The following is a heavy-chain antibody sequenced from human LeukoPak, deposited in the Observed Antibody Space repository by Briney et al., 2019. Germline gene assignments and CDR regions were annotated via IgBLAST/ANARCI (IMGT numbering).Heavy chain of an antibody. D-gene: IGHD6-13*01. J-gene: IGHJ4*02. Sequence: ASVKVSCKAPGYTFTGYYMHWVRQAPGQRLEWMGWINAGNGNTKYSQKFQGRVTITRDTSASTAYMELSSLRSEDTAVYYCARVYSSSWYGHFDYWGQGTLVTVSS. CDR3: ARVYSSSWYGHFDY. CDR1: GYTFTGYY. V-gene: IGHV1-3*01. CDR2: INAGNGNT.